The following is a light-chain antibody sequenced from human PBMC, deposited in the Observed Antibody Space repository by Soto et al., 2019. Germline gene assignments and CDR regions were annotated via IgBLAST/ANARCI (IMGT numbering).Light chain of an antibody. CDR1: QSVSSY. CDR2: DAS. J-gene: IGKJ1*01. V-gene: IGKV3-11*01. CDR3: QQRGNWPVT. Sequence: EIVLTQSPATLSLSPGERATLSCRASQSVSSYFAWYQQKPGQAPRLLIYDASNRATGIPAGFSGSGSGTDFTLTISSLEPDDFAVYYCQQRGNWPVTFGQGTKV.